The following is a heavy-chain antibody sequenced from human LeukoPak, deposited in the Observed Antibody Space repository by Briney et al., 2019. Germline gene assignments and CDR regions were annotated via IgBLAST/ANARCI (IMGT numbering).Heavy chain of an antibody. CDR3: ATTVGSFGAFDI. D-gene: IGHD3-16*01. Sequence: SVKVPCKASGGTFSSYAISWVRQAPGQGLEWMGGIIPIFGTANYAQKFQGRVTITADESTSTAYMELSSLRSEDTAVYYCATTVGSFGAFDIWGQGTMVTVSS. CDR1: GGTFSSYA. CDR2: IIPIFGTA. J-gene: IGHJ3*02. V-gene: IGHV1-69*13.